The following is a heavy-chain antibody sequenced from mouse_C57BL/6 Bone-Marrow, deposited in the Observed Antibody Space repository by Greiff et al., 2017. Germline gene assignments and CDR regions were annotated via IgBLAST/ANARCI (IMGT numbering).Heavy chain of an antibody. CDR1: GYTFTSYW. D-gene: IGHD1-1*01. J-gene: IGHJ3*01. Sequence: QVQLQQPGAELVMPGASVKLSCKASGYTFTSYWMHWVKQRPGQGLEWIGEIDPSDSYTNYNQKFKGKSTLTVDKSSSTAYMQISSLTSEDSAVYYCAREGGGSSLFAYWGQGTLVTVSA. V-gene: IGHV1-69*01. CDR2: IDPSDSYT. CDR3: AREGGGSSLFAY.